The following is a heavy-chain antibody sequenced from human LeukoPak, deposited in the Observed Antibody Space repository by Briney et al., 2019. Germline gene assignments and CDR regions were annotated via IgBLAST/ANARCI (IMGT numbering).Heavy chain of an antibody. CDR1: GFTVSSNY. J-gene: IGHJ6*02. V-gene: IGHV3-66*01. Sequence: GGSLRLSCAASGFTVSSNYMSWVRQAPGKGLEWVSVIYSGGSTYYADSVKGRFTISRDNSKNTLYLQMNSLRAEDTAVYYCARSQYSSSWYDPWDYYYGMDVWGQGTTVTVSS. D-gene: IGHD6-13*01. CDR3: ARSQYSSSWYDPWDYYYGMDV. CDR2: IYSGGST.